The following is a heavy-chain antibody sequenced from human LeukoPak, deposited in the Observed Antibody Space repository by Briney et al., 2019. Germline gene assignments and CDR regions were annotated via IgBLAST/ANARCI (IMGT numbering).Heavy chain of an antibody. V-gene: IGHV4-59*01. D-gene: IGHD3-10*01. CDR1: GGSISSYY. Sequence: SETLSLTCTVSGGSISSYYWSWIRQPPGKGLEWIGYIYYSGSTNYNPSLKSRVTISVDTSKNQFSLKLSSVTAADTAVYYCARGAVLGVRGNDWGDQPEGKYNWFDPWGQGTLVTVSS. CDR2: IYYSGST. J-gene: IGHJ5*02. CDR3: ARGAVLGVRGNDWGDQPEGKYNWFDP.